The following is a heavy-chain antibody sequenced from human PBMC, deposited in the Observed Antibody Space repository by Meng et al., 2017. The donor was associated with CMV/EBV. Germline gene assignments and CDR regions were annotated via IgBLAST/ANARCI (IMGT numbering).Heavy chain of an antibody. CDR3: ARGGLRGFDY. CDR1: GFSLSTSGGG. D-gene: IGHD4-17*01. V-gene: IGHV2-5*02. CDR2: IYWDDDK. J-gene: IGHJ4*02. Sequence: QLTLKEAGPPLVKPHQTLTLTCTCSGFSLSTSGGGVGWIRQPPGKSLEWLALIYWDDDKRYSPSLKSRLTITKDTYKNQVVLTMTNMDPVDTATYYCARGGLRGFDYWGQGTLVTVSS.